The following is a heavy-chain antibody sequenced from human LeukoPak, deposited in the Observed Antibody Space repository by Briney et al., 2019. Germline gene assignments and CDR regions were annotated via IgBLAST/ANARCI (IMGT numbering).Heavy chain of an antibody. CDR3: ARGREGAFDI. D-gene: IGHD1-26*01. Sequence: ASVKVSCKGSGYTFPSYEINWVRQATGHGLEWMGWMNPNSGNTGYAQKFQGRVTMTRNTSISTAYMELSSLRSEDTAVYDCARGREGAFDIWGQGTMVTVSS. V-gene: IGHV1-8*01. CDR1: GYTFPSYE. J-gene: IGHJ3*02. CDR2: MNPNSGNT.